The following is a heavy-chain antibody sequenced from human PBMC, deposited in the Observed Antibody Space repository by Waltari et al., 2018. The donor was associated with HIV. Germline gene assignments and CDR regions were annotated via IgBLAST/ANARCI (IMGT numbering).Heavy chain of an antibody. CDR2: ISPRGSET. CDR1: GDTFSTKY. Sequence: QVQVVQSGAEVKKPGASVKVACKASGDTFSTKYMHWVRQAPGQRLEWMGIISPRGSETNYTQTFQDRVTMTRDTSTNTAYMELSSLRSEDTALYFCVIVGDTEQACDIWGQGTLVTVSS. D-gene: IGHD1-1*01. CDR3: VIVGDTEQACDI. V-gene: IGHV1-46*01. J-gene: IGHJ3*02.